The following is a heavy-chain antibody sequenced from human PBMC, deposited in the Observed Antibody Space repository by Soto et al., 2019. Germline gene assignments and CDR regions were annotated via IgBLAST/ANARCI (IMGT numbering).Heavy chain of an antibody. CDR1: GGSISGYY. D-gene: IGHD2-8*02. V-gene: IGHV4-59*01. J-gene: IGHJ4*02. Sequence: SETLSLTCTVSGGSISGYYWSWIRQPPGKGLEWLGYIFYSGTTNYNPSLQSRLTISVDTSKNQFSLTLSSVTAADTAVYYCAKGGGRGVPGGDYLDDWGLGTLVTVSS. CDR2: IFYSGTT. CDR3: AKGGGRGVPGGDYLDD.